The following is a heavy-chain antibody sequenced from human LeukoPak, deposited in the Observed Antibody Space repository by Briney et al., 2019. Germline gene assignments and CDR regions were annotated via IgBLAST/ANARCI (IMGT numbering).Heavy chain of an antibody. Sequence: GGSLRLSCAASGFTFSSYAVSWVRQAPGKGLEWVSSISGSGGSTYSADSVKGRFIISRDNSKNTLYLQMNSLRAEDTALYYCAKDRSCTNDICHGDFDYWGQGTLVIVSS. D-gene: IGHD2-8*01. CDR3: AKDRSCTNDICHGDFDY. V-gene: IGHV3-23*01. J-gene: IGHJ4*02. CDR2: ISGSGGST. CDR1: GFTFSSYA.